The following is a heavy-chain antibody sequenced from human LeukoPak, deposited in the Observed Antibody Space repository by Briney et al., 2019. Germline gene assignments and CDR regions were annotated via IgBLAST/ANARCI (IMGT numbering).Heavy chain of an antibody. J-gene: IGHJ4*02. D-gene: IGHD2-2*01. CDR1: GFTFSSYA. Sequence: PGGSLRLSCAASGFTFSSYAMSWVRQAPGKGLEWVSAISGSGGSTYYADSVKGRFTISRDNSKNTLYLQMNSLRAEDTAVYYCAKDQAVVPAAMPGFDYWGQGTLVTVSS. V-gene: IGHV3-23*01. CDR3: AKDQAVVPAAMPGFDY. CDR2: ISGSGGST.